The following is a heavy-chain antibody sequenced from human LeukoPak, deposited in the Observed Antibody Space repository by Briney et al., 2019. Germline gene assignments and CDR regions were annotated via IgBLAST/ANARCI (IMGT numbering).Heavy chain of an antibody. CDR2: INTDGSST. V-gene: IGHV3-74*01. CDR3: ATGSGLWSPDY. J-gene: IGHJ4*02. CDR1: GFTFSSYW. Sequence: PGGSLRLSCAASGFTFSSYWIHWVRQAPGKGLVWVSRINTDGSSTSYADSVKGRFTISRDNAKNRLYVQMNSLRAEDTAVYYCATGSGLWSPDYWGQGTLVTVSS. D-gene: IGHD5-18*01.